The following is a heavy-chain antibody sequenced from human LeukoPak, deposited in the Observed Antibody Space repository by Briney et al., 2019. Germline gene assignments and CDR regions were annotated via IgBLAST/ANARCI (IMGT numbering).Heavy chain of an antibody. D-gene: IGHD1-1*01. CDR1: EFTFSTYA. V-gene: IGHV3-21*01. J-gene: IGHJ4*02. CDR2: IGTTSSYI. CDR3: ARDSYGWHDRWDY. Sequence: GGSLRLSCEASEFTFSTYAMHWVRQAPGKGLEWVSFIGTTSSYIYYADSVKGRFTISRDNAKNSVYLQMNSLRAEDTAVYYCARDSYGWHDRWDYWGQGTLVTVSS.